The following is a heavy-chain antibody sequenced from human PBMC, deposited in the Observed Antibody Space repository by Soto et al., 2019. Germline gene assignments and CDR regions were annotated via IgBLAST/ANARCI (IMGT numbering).Heavy chain of an antibody. V-gene: IGHV1-8*01. D-gene: IGHD3-22*01. CDR3: ARGNYYYDSSGLDAFDI. CDR2: MNPNSGNT. J-gene: IGHJ3*02. Sequence: ASVKVSCKASGYTFTSYDINWVRQATGQGLEWMGWMNPNSGNTGYAQKFQGRVTMTRNTSISTAYMELSSLRSEDTAVYYCARGNYYYDSSGLDAFDIWGQGTMVTVSS. CDR1: GYTFTSYD.